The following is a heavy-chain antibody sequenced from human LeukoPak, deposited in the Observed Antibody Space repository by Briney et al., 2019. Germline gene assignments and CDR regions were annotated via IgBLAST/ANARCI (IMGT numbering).Heavy chain of an antibody. CDR1: GGSISSYY. CDR3: ASWYSSSSFGYFDY. V-gene: IGHV4-59*01. J-gene: IGHJ4*02. D-gene: IGHD6-6*01. Sequence: SETLYLTCTVSGGSISSYYWSWIRQPPGKGLEWIGCIYYSGSTNYNPSLKSRVTISVDTSKNQFSLKLSSVTAADTAVYYCASWYSSSSFGYFDYWGQGTLVTVSS. CDR2: IYYSGST.